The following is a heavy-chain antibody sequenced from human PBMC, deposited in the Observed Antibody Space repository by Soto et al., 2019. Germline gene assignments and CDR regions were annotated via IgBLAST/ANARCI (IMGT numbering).Heavy chain of an antibody. D-gene: IGHD3-3*01. CDR3: ARGKKHYDFWSGYMWGGHRDY. CDR1: GYTFTSYY. V-gene: IGHV1-46*03. CDR2: LDRSGGSP. J-gene: IGHJ4*01. Sequence: ASVKGSCKASGYTFTSYYMHWVRQAPGQGREWMGLLDRSGGSPSYAQKCQARVTLTRGTATSTVYKELSRVSSEDTAVYYCARGKKHYDFWSGYMWGGHRDYWGQGTPVNVSP.